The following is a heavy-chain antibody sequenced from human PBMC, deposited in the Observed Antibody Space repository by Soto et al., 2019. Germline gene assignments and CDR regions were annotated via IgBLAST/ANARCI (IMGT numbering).Heavy chain of an antibody. CDR1: GFTFSNYA. D-gene: IGHD4-17*01. CDR3: AKGPDYGDVHNWFDP. CDR2: ISGSGGST. V-gene: IGHV3-23*01. J-gene: IGHJ5*02. Sequence: EVQLLESGGGLVQPGGSLRLSCAASGFTFSNYAMSWVRQAPGKGLEWVSAISGSGGSTFYADSVKGRFTISRDNSKSTLYLQMNSLRAEDTAVYYCAKGPDYGDVHNWFDPWGQGTLVTVSS.